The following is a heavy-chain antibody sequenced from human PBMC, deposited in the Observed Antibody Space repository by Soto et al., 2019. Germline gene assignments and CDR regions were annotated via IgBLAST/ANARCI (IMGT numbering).Heavy chain of an antibody. CDR2: ISAYNGNT. Sequence: ASVKVSCKASGYIFSTHALSWVRQAPGQGLEWMGWISAYNGNTNYTQKFQGRLTMTTDTSTNTAYMELRSLRSDDTAVYYCARAASSSSDYWGQGTLVTVSS. J-gene: IGHJ4*02. V-gene: IGHV1-18*01. CDR1: GYIFSTHA. CDR3: ARAASSSSDY. D-gene: IGHD6-6*01.